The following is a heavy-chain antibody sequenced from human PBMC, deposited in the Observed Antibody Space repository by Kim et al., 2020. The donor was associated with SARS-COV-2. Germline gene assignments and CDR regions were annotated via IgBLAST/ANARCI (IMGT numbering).Heavy chain of an antibody. Sequence: GGSLRLSCAASGFTFDDYTMHWVRQAPGKGLEWVSLISWDGGSTYYADSVKGRFTISRDNSKNSLYLQMNSLRTEDTALYYCAKDRGSSGWYGWFDPWGQGTLVTVSS. D-gene: IGHD6-19*01. V-gene: IGHV3-43*01. J-gene: IGHJ5*02. CDR1: GFTFDDYT. CDR2: ISWDGGST. CDR3: AKDRGSSGWYGWFDP.